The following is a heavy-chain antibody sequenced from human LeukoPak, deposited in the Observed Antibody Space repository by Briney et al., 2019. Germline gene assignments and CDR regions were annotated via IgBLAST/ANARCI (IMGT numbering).Heavy chain of an antibody. V-gene: IGHV1-18*01. Sequence: RASVKVSCKASGYTFTSYGISWVRQAPGQGLEWMGWISAYNGNTNYAQKLQGRVTMTTDTSTSTAYMELRSLRSDDTAVYYCARERSNYNWNYPWFDPWGQGTLVTVSS. D-gene: IGHD1-7*01. CDR1: GYTFTSYG. CDR3: ARERSNYNWNYPWFDP. J-gene: IGHJ5*02. CDR2: ISAYNGNT.